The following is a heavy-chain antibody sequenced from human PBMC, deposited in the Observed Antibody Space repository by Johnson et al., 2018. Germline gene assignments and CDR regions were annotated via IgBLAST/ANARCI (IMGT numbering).Heavy chain of an antibody. CDR2: ISYDGSNK. CDR3: ARAIVGKGYFQH. Sequence: QVQLVESGGGVVQPGRSLRLSCAASGFTFSSYGMHWVRQAPGKGLEWVAVISYDGSNKYYADSVKGRFTISRDNSKNTLYLQMNSLRDEDTAVYYWARAIVGKGYFQHWGQGTLVTVSS. V-gene: IGHV3-30*03. D-gene: IGHD1-26*01. CDR1: GFTFSSYG. J-gene: IGHJ1*01.